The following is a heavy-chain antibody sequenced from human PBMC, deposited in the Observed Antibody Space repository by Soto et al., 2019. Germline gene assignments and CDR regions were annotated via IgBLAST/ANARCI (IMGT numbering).Heavy chain of an antibody. D-gene: IGHD3-22*01. Sequence: ASVKVSCKASGYTFTNYAMHWVRQAPGQRLEWMGWINAGNGNTKSSQKYQGRLTITRDTSASTDYMELSSLRSEDTALYYCARGSGYYYWDDYWGQGTLVTVSS. V-gene: IGHV1-3*01. CDR1: GYTFTNYA. J-gene: IGHJ4*02. CDR2: INAGNGNT. CDR3: ARGSGYYYWDDY.